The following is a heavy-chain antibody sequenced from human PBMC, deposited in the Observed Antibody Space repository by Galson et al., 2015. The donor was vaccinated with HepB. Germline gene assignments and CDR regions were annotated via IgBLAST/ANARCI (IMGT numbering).Heavy chain of an antibody. CDR3: AKDTGNYYDSSGYYDH. CDR2: ISWDGGST. D-gene: IGHD3-22*01. Sequence: SLRLSCAASGFTFDDYTMHWVRQAPGKGLEWVSLISWDGGSTYYADSVKGRFTISRDNSKNSLYLQMNSLRTEDTALYYCAKDTGNYYDSSGYYDHWGQGTLVTVSS. V-gene: IGHV3-43*01. J-gene: IGHJ4*02. CDR1: GFTFDDYT.